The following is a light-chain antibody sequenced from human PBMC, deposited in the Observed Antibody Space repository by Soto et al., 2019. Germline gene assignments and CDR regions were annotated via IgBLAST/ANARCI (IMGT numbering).Light chain of an antibody. CDR3: AAWDDSLNGHV. J-gene: IGLJ1*01. Sequence: SVLTQPPSESGPPGQRVTISCSGSSSNIGSNTVNWYQQLPGTAPKLLIYSNNQRPSGVPDRFSGSKSGTSASLAISGLQSEDEADYYCAAWDDSLNGHVFGTGTKVTVL. CDR1: SSNIGSNT. CDR2: SNN. V-gene: IGLV1-44*01.